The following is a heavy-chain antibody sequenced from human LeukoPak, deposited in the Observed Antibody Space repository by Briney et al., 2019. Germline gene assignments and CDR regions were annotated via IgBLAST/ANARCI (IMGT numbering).Heavy chain of an antibody. Sequence: GGSLRLSCAASGFTFSSYAMSWVRQAPGKGLEWVSAISGSGGSTYYADSVKGRFTISRDNSKNTLYLQMNSLRAEDTAVYYCAKSPERYFDWLFTPSLDYWGQGTLVTVSS. CDR1: GFTFSSYA. J-gene: IGHJ4*02. V-gene: IGHV3-23*01. D-gene: IGHD3-9*01. CDR3: AKSPERYFDWLFTPSLDY. CDR2: ISGSGGST.